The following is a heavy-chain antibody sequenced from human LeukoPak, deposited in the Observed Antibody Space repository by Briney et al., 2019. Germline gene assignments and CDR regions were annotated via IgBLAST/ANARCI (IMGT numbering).Heavy chain of an antibody. D-gene: IGHD1-26*01. CDR1: GFTFSDYY. V-gene: IGHV3-11*01. Sequence: PGGSLRLSCAASGFTFSDYYMSWIRQAPGKGLEWVSYISSSGNSTYYSDSVRGRFTISRDNAKNSLHLQMNSLRVEDTAVYYCAKNRESYWVPELDYWGQGTLVTVSS. CDR2: ISSSGNST. CDR3: AKNRESYWVPELDY. J-gene: IGHJ4*02.